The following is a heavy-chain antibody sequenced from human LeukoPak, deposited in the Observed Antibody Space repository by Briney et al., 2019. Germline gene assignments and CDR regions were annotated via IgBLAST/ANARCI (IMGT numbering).Heavy chain of an antibody. J-gene: IGHJ6*04. CDR3: ARTDYDILTGYPHYYYGMDV. V-gene: IGHV1-69*01. D-gene: IGHD3-9*01. CDR1: GGTFSSYA. Sequence: ASVKVSCKASGGTFSSYAISWVRQAPGQGLEWMGGIIPIFGTANYAQKFQGRVTITADESTSTAYMELSSLRSEDTAVYYCARTDYDILTGYPHYYYGMDVWVKGTTVTVSS. CDR2: IIPIFGTA.